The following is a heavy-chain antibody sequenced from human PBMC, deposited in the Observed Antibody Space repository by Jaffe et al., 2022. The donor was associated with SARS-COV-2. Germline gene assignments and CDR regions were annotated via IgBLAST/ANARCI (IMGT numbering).Heavy chain of an antibody. Sequence: QERLVESGGGLVKPGGSLRLSCVASGFTFTDDYMSWIRQAPGKGLEWVSYISSSGDTIYYADSVRGRFAISRDNAKSSLFLQMNSLRGDDTAVYYCASYSSGWNRDYWGQGTLVTVSS. J-gene: IGHJ4*02. V-gene: IGHV3-11*01. CDR3: ASYSSGWNRDY. CDR1: GFTFTDDY. D-gene: IGHD6-19*01. CDR2: ISSSGDTI.